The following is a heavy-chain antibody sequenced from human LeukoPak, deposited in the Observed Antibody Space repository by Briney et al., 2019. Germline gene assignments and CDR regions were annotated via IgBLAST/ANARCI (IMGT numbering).Heavy chain of an antibody. Sequence: GGSLRLSCAASGFTFSSYSMNWVRQAPGKGLEWVSSISSSSSYIYYADSVKGRFTISRDNAKNSLYLQMNSLRAEDTAVYYCARADSSSWYGVDYWGQGTLVTVSS. D-gene: IGHD6-13*01. CDR3: ARADSSSWYGVDY. CDR2: ISSSSSYI. CDR1: GFTFSSYS. V-gene: IGHV3-21*01. J-gene: IGHJ4*02.